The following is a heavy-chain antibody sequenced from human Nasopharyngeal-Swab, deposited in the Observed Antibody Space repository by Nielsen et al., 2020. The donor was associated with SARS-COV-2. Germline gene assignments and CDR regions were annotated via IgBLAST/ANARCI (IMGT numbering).Heavy chain of an antibody. D-gene: IGHD3-22*01. J-gene: IGHJ4*02. Sequence: GGSLRLSCAASGFTFSTYDMSWVRQAPGKGLEWVSGISGSGESTHYADSVKGRFTISRDNSKNTLYLQMNSLRAEDTAVYYCAKEPRALTMIGECWGQGTLVTVSS. CDR2: ISGSGEST. V-gene: IGHV3-23*01. CDR1: GFTFSTYD. CDR3: AKEPRALTMIGEC.